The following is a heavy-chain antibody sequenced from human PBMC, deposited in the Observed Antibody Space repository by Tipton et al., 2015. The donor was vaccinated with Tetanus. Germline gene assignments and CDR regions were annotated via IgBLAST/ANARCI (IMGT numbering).Heavy chain of an antibody. Sequence: QLVQSGAEMKKPGASVKVSCKGSGYTFTSFGINWVRQAPGQGLEWMGWINTDKGSTNYAQNLQGRVIMTTGTSTLTAYMELRSLRSDDTAVYYCARGGIMDYWGQGTLVTVSS. D-gene: IGHD1-14*01. CDR1: GYTFTSFG. V-gene: IGHV1-18*01. CDR2: INTDKGST. J-gene: IGHJ4*02. CDR3: ARGGIMDY.